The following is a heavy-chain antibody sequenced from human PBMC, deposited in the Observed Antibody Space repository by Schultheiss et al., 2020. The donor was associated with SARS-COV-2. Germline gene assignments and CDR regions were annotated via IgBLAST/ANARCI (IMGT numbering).Heavy chain of an antibody. CDR2: ISGSGGST. CDR1: GFTFSSYA. CDR3: ARDSPIYGGNPYGY. J-gene: IGHJ4*02. D-gene: IGHD4-23*01. V-gene: IGHV3-23*01. Sequence: GGSLRLSCAASGFTFSSYAMSWVRQAPGKGLEWVSAISGSGGSTYYADSVKGRFTISRDNSKNTLYLQMNSLRAEDTAVYYCARDSPIYGGNPYGYWGQGTLVTVSS.